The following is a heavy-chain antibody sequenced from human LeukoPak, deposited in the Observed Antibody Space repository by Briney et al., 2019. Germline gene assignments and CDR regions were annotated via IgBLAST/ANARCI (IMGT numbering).Heavy chain of an antibody. J-gene: IGHJ4*02. Sequence: ASVKVSCKASGYTFTGYYMHWVRQAPGQGLEWMGWINPNSGGTNYAQKFQGRVTMTRDTSISTAYMELSRLRSEDTAVYYCARVLTHYSGYGNFDYWGQGTLVTVSS. CDR3: ARVLTHYSGYGNFDY. V-gene: IGHV1-2*02. CDR1: GYTFTGYY. CDR2: INPNSGGT. D-gene: IGHD5-12*01.